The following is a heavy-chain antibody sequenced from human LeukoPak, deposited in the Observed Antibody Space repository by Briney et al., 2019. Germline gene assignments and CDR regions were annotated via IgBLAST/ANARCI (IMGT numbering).Heavy chain of an antibody. CDR2: INNSSSNI. D-gene: IGHD3-16*02. Sequence: WGSLTLTCAAYGLTFSSYSMNWIRQPPGKGLEWVASINNSSSNIYYPASVKGRFIISRDNDKHSLYLQTNSRTADDTADYYLIRDANSGASFDYWGQGTLVTVSS. V-gene: IGHV3-21*01. J-gene: IGHJ4*02. CDR1: GLTFSSYS. CDR3: IRDANSGASFDY.